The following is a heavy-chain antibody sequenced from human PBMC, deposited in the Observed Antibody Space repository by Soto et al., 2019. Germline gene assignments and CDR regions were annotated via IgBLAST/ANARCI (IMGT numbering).Heavy chain of an antibody. V-gene: IGHV3-23*01. Sequence: GGSLRLSCAASGFTFSSYAMSWVRQAPGKGLEWVSVITYSGGTTYYADSVQGRFTISRDNSKNTLYLQMNGLRADDTAVYFCAKGPRYSFGSYYFYYMDVWGKGTTVTVSS. D-gene: IGHD5-18*01. J-gene: IGHJ6*03. CDR1: GFTFSSYA. CDR3: AKGPRYSFGSYYFYYMDV. CDR2: ITYSGGTT.